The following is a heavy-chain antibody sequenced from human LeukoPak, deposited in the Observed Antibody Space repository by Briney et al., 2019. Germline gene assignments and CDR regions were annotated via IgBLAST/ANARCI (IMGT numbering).Heavy chain of an antibody. CDR3: AKSAHDYLDY. Sequence: GGSLRLSCAASGFTFSSASMNWVRQAPGKGLEWVAFIRYDGSNKYYADSVKGRFTISRDNSKNTLYLQMNSLRAEDTAVYYCAKSAHDYLDYWGQGTLVTVSS. CDR1: GFTFSSAS. V-gene: IGHV3-30*02. CDR2: IRYDGSNK. J-gene: IGHJ4*02.